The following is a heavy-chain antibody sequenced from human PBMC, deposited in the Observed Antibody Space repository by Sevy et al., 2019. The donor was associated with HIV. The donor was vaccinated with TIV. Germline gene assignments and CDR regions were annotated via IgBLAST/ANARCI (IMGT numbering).Heavy chain of an antibody. CDR1: GFTFSSYA. J-gene: IGHJ4*02. D-gene: IGHD3-10*02. CDR3: VREGCSKPHDY. V-gene: IGHV3-23*01. CDR2: FSFGCGKI. Sequence: GESLKISCAASGFTFSSYAMSWVRQAPGKGLEWVSTFSFGCGKINYADSVKGRFTISRDNSKNTLYLQMHSLRAEDTAVYYCVREGCSKPHDYWGQGTLVTVSS.